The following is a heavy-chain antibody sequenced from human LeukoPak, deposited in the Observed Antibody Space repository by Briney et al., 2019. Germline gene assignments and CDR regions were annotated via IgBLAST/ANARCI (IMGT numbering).Heavy chain of an antibody. J-gene: IGHJ6*02. V-gene: IGHV3-9*01. CDR3: AKGYYGSTPYGMDV. CDR2: ISWNSGSI. Sequence: GGSLRLSCAASGFTFDDYAMHWVRHAPGKGLEWVSGISWNSGSIGYADSVKGRFTISRDNAKNSLYLQMNSLRAEDTALYYCAKGYYGSTPYGMDVWGQGTTVTVSS. D-gene: IGHD3-10*01. CDR1: GFTFDDYA.